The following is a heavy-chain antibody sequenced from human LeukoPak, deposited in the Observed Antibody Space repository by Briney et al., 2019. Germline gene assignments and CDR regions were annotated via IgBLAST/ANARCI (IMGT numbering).Heavy chain of an antibody. CDR1: GGSISSSSYY. CDR2: IYYSGST. D-gene: IGHD1-1*01. J-gene: IGHJ5*02. Sequence: SETLSLTCTVSGGSISSSSYYWSWIRQPPGKGLEWIGYIYYSGSTNYNPSLKSRVTISVDTSKNQFSLKLSSVTAADTAVYYCARLDGTGMYNWFDPWGQGTLVTVSS. CDR3: ARLDGTGMYNWFDP. V-gene: IGHV4-61*01.